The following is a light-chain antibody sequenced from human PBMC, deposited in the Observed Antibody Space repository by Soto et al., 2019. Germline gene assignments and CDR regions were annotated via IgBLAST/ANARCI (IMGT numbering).Light chain of an antibody. CDR1: SSDVGSYNL. J-gene: IGLJ3*02. CDR3: CSYAGSSTSWV. Sequence: QSALTQPASVSGSTGQSITISCTGTSSDVGSYNLVSWYQQHPGKAPKLMIYEGSKRPSGVSNRFSGSKSGNTASLTISGLQAGDEADYYCCSYAGSSTSWVFGGGTKLTVL. V-gene: IGLV2-23*01. CDR2: EGS.